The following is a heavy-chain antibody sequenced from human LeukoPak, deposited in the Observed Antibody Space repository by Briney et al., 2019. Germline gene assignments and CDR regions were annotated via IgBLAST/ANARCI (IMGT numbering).Heavy chain of an antibody. CDR2: IYTSGST. Sequence: SQTLSLTCTVSGGSISSGSYYWSWIRQPAGTGLEWIGRIYTSGSTNYNPSLKSRVTISVDTSKNQFSLKLSSVTAADTAVYYCARASSWYSASYYFDYWGQGTLVTVSS. CDR3: ARASSWYSASYYFDY. V-gene: IGHV4-61*02. CDR1: GGSISSGSYY. D-gene: IGHD2-15*01. J-gene: IGHJ4*02.